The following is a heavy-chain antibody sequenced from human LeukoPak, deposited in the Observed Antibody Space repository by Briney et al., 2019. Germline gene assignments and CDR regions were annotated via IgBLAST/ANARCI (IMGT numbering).Heavy chain of an antibody. D-gene: IGHD6-25*01. J-gene: IGHJ4*02. CDR1: GGSVTSTNW. CDR2: VNLDGRT. V-gene: IGHV4-4*02. Sequence: SETLSLTCDVSGGSVTSTNWWTWFRHPPGKGLEWIGEVNLDGRTNYNPSLKSRLVMSADLPENHISLKLTSVTAADTAVYYCAREGGFYRPLDYSGQGTLVTVSS. CDR3: AREGGFYRPLDY.